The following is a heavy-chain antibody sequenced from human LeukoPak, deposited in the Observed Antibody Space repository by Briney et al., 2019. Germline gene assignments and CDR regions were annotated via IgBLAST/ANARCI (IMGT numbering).Heavy chain of an antibody. CDR1: GFTFDDYA. CDR2: ISWNSGSI. J-gene: IGHJ4*02. D-gene: IGHD6-13*01. Sequence: PGGSLRLSCAASGFTFDDYAMHWVRQAPGKGLEWVSGISWNSGSIGYADSVKGRFTISRDNAKNSLYLQMNSLRAEDTALYYCAKEGPVGYSSSFDYWGQGTLVTVSS. V-gene: IGHV3-9*01. CDR3: AKEGPVGYSSSFDY.